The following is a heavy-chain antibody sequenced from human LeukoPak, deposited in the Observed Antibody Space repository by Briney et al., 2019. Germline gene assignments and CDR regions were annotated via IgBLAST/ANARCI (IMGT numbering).Heavy chain of an antibody. V-gene: IGHV3-66*01. J-gene: IGHJ4*02. D-gene: IGHD3-22*01. CDR3: ARDKYSSGYLPGY. CDR2: INGGGTT. CDR1: GFNVSSTY. Sequence: GGSLRLSCVASGFNVSSTYMNWVRQAPGKGLEWVSLINGGGTTYYPASVKGRITIARDNSKNTLFLQMNSLRAEDSGVYYCARDKYSSGYLPGYGGQGTLVTVSS.